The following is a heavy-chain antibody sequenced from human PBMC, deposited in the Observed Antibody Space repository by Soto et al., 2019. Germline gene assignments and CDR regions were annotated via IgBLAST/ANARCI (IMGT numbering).Heavy chain of an antibody. J-gene: IGHJ4*02. CDR3: ARSYSSGWEFDY. CDR2: ISSTGRTI. V-gene: IGHV3-11*01. D-gene: IGHD6-19*01. CDR1: GFTFSNYY. Sequence: PGGSLRPSCGASGFTFSNYYMSWIRQAPGKGLEWVSYISSTGRTIYYADSVKGRFTVSRDNAQNSLSLKLNSLRVEDTAVYYCARSYSSGWEFDYWGQGTQVTVSS.